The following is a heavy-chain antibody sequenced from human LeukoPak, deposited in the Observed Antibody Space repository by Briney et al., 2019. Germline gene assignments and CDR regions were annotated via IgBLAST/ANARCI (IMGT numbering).Heavy chain of an antibody. D-gene: IGHD2-2*02. CDR3: ARVHIVVVPAAIRGYYYGMDV. Sequence: SETLSLTCAVYGGSFSGYYWSWIRQPPGKGLEWIGEINHSGSTNYNPSLKSRVTISVDTSKNQFSLKLGSVTAADTAVYYCARVHIVVVPAAIRGYYYGMDVWGQGTTVTVSS. V-gene: IGHV4-34*01. J-gene: IGHJ6*02. CDR1: GGSFSGYY. CDR2: INHSGST.